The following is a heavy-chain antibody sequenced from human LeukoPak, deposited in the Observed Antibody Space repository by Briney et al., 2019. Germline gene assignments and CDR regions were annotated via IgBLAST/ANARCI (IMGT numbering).Heavy chain of an antibody. CDR2: MNPNSGNT. Sequence: GALVKVSCKASGYTFTSYDINWVRQATGQGLEWMGWMNPNSGNTGYAQKFQGRVTMTRNTSISTAYMELSSLRSEDTAVYYCAKSTVYIVGASGDAFDIWGQGTMVTVSS. CDR1: GYTFTSYD. CDR3: AKSTVYIVGASGDAFDI. V-gene: IGHV1-8*01. D-gene: IGHD1-26*01. J-gene: IGHJ3*02.